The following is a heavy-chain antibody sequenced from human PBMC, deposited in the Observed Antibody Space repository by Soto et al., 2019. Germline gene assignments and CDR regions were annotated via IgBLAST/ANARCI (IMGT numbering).Heavy chain of an antibody. CDR2: IYHSGGT. V-gene: IGHV4-30-2*01. D-gene: IGHD3-22*01. J-gene: IGHJ4*02. CDR1: GDSISSGGYS. Sequence: QLQLQESGSGLVKPSQTLSLTCAVSGDSISSGGYSWNWIRQPPGKGLEWIGYIYHSGGTDYNPSLKRRVNITVDSSHHQFSLKLSSVTAADTAVYYCARDSRSGYYLDYWGKGTLVTVSS. CDR3: ARDSRSGYYLDY.